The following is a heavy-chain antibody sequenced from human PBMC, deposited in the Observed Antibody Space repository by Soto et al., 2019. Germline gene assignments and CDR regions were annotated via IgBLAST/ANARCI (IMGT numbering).Heavy chain of an antibody. Sequence: PGGSLRLSCAASGFTFSSYSMNWVRQAPGKGLEWVSYISSSGSTIYYADSVKGRFTISRDDAKNSLYLQMNSLRAEDTAVYYCARGHNPDDSSGYFRIGLDGMDVWGQGTTVTVSS. CDR2: ISSSGSTI. CDR3: ARGHNPDDSSGYFRIGLDGMDV. V-gene: IGHV3-48*04. CDR1: GFTFSSYS. J-gene: IGHJ6*02. D-gene: IGHD3-22*01.